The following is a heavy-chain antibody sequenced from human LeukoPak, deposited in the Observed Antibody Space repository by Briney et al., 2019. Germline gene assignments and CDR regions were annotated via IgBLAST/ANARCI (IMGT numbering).Heavy chain of an antibody. CDR1: GGSISSSSYY. J-gene: IGHJ4*02. V-gene: IGHV4-39*01. CDR3: ARPYSSGWSAYFDY. Sequence: KPSETLSLTCTVSGGSISSSSYYWGWIRQPPGKGLEWIGSIYYSGSTYYNPSLKRRVTISVDTSKNQFSLKLSSVTAADTAVYYCARPYSSGWSAYFDYWGQGTLVTVSS. D-gene: IGHD6-19*01. CDR2: IYYSGST.